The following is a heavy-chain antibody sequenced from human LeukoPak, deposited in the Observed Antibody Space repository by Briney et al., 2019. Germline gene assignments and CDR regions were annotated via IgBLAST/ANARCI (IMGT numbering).Heavy chain of an antibody. D-gene: IGHD6-13*01. Sequence: GGSLRLSCAASGFTFSSYSMSWVRQAPGKGLEWVSSISSSSSYIYYADSVKGRFTISRDNAKNSLYLQMNSLRAEDTALYYCATGADWQQLNEILFDYWGQGTLVTVSS. CDR3: ATGADWQQLNEILFDY. CDR1: GFTFSSYS. CDR2: ISSSSSYI. V-gene: IGHV3-21*04. J-gene: IGHJ4*02.